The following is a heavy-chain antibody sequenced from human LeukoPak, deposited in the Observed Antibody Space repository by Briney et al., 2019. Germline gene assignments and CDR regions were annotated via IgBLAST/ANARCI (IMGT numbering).Heavy chain of an antibody. CDR3: ARVGVVAATHAIDY. V-gene: IGHV4-34*01. D-gene: IGHD2-15*01. CDR1: GGSFSGYY. Sequence: SETLSLTCAVYGGSFSGYYWSWIRQPPGKGLEWIGEINHSGSTNYNPSLKSRVTISVDTSKNQLSLKLSSVTAADTAVYYCARVGVVAATHAIDYWGQGTLVTVSS. J-gene: IGHJ4*02. CDR2: INHSGST.